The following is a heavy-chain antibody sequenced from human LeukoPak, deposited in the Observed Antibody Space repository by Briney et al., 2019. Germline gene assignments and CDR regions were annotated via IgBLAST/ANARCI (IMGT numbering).Heavy chain of an antibody. CDR1: GYTFTGYY. CDR3: ATFFLTTWGITMVRGVITPMDY. J-gene: IGHJ4*02. Sequence: ASVKVSCKASGYTFTGYYMHWVRQAPGQGLEWMGWINPNSGGTNYAQKFQGRVTMTEDTSTDTAYMELSSLRSEDTAVYYCATFFLTTWGITMVRGVITPMDYWGQGTLVTVSS. CDR2: INPNSGGT. D-gene: IGHD3-10*01. V-gene: IGHV1-2*02.